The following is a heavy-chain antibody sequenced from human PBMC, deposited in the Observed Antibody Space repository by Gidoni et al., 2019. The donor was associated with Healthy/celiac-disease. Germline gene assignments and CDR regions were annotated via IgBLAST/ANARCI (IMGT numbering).Heavy chain of an antibody. CDR1: GGSISSSSYY. CDR2: IYYSGST. J-gene: IGHJ4*02. V-gene: IGHV4-39*01. CDR3: AVLMVYALDY. D-gene: IGHD2-8*01. Sequence: QLQLQESGPGLVKPSETLYLTCTFSGGSISSSSYYWGWIRHPPGKGLEWIGSIYYSGSTYYNPSLKSRVTISVDTSKNQFSLKLSSVTAADTAVYYCAVLMVYALDYWGQGTLVTVSS.